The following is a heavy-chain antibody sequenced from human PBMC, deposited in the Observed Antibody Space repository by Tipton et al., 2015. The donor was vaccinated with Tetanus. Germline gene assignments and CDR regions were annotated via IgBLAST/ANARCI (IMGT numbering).Heavy chain of an antibody. CDR3: ARDRHYCRGGNCYQDWFDP. CDR2: IYHSGST. V-gene: IGHV4-31*03. J-gene: IGHJ5*02. D-gene: IGHD2-15*01. CDR1: GGSFNSGGWF. Sequence: TLSLTCTVSGGSFNSGGWFWSWIRQRPGKGLEWIGNIYHSGSTYYNPSLRSRLSISVDTSKNQFSLRLSSVTAADTAVYYCARDRHYCRGGNCYQDWFDPWGQGTLVTVSS.